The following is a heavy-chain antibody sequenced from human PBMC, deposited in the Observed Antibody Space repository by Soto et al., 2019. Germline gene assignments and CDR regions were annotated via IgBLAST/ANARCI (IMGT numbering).Heavy chain of an antibody. CDR2: ISYDGSNK. CDR3: AKDIDPYSLLFGEDY. CDR1: GFTFSSYG. J-gene: IGHJ4*02. Sequence: GGSLRLSCAASGFTFSSYGMHWVRQAPGKGLEWVAVISYDGSNKYYADSVKGRFTISRDNSKNTLYLQMNSLRAEDTAVYYCAKDIDPYSLLFGEDYWGQGTLVTVSS. V-gene: IGHV3-30*18. D-gene: IGHD3-16*01.